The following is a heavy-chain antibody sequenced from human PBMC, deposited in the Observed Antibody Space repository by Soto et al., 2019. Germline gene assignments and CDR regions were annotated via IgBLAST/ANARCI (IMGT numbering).Heavy chain of an antibody. CDR1: GGTFSSYA. Sequence: QVQLVQSGAEVKKPGSSVKVSCKASGGTFSSYAISWVRQAPGQGLEWMGGIIPSFGTANYAQKFQGRVTITADESSSTAYMELSSLRSEDTAVYYCARGFGWLLSPGGWFDPWGQGTLVTVSS. J-gene: IGHJ5*02. D-gene: IGHD3-9*01. CDR3: ARGFGWLLSPGGWFDP. V-gene: IGHV1-69*01. CDR2: IIPSFGTA.